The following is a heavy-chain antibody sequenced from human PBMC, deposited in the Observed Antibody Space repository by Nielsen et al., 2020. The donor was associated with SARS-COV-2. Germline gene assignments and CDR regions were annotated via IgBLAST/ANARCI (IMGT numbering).Heavy chain of an antibody. D-gene: IGHD6-6*01. V-gene: IGHV3-20*04. CDR1: GFTFDDYG. J-gene: IGHJ4*02. CDR2: ISWNSGST. CDR3: AKEVFDYSSSSFDY. Sequence: GGSLRLSCAASGFTFDDYGMSWVRQAPGKGLEWVSGISWNSGSTGYADSVKGRFTISRDNAKNSLYLQMNSLRVEDTAFYYCAKEVFDYSSSSFDYWGQGTLVTVSS.